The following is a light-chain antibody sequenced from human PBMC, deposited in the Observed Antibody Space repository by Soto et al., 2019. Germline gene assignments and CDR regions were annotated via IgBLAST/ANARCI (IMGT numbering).Light chain of an antibody. CDR3: ATCDDSLNGLWV. J-gene: IGLJ3*02. V-gene: IGLV1-44*01. Sequence: QSVLTQPPSASGTPGQRVTISCSGSSSNIGNNIVNWYQQLPGTAPKLLVYSNNQRPSGVPDRFSGSKSGTSASLAISGLQSEDEADYYCATCDDSLNGLWVFGGGTKVTVL. CDR2: SNN. CDR1: SSNIGNNI.